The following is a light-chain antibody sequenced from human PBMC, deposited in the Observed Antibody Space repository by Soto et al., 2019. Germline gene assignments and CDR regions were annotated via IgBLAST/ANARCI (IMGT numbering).Light chain of an antibody. CDR2: GAS. J-gene: IGKJ4*01. Sequence: EIVLKQSPGTLSLSPGEIATLSCRASQSGSNTYLAWHQQKRGQAPRLLIYGASSRATGIPDRFSGSGSGTDFTLTISRMETEDFSVYYCQQYGSPLTFGGGTKVEIK. V-gene: IGKV3-20*01. CDR1: QSGSNTY. CDR3: QQYGSPLT.